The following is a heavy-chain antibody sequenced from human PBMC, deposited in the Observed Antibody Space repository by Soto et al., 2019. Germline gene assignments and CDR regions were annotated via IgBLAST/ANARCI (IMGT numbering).Heavy chain of an antibody. CDR2: ISAYNGHT. Sequence: QVQLVQSGVEVKKPGASVKVSCKAMGYTFTNYGLSWVRQAPGEGLEWLGWISAYNGHTKYAQKVQDRVTLTTDTSASTAYWELRSLTSADTAVYYCVRGDGGYFDQWGQGTLVLVSS. V-gene: IGHV1-18*01. CDR3: VRGDGGYFDQ. D-gene: IGHD3-16*01. CDR1: GYTFTNYG. J-gene: IGHJ4*02.